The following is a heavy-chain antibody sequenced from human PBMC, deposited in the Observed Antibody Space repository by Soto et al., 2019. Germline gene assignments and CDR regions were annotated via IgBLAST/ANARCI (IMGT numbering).Heavy chain of an antibody. CDR1: GFTFSDYY. D-gene: IGHD3-22*01. J-gene: IGHJ4*02. Sequence: GGSLRLSCAASGFTFSDYYMSWIRQAPGKGLEWVSYISSSSSYTNYADSVKGRFTISRDNAKNSLYLQMNSLRAEDTAVYYCARDLRYYYDSSGSQIRDYWGQGTLVTVSS. CDR2: ISSSSSYT. V-gene: IGHV3-11*06. CDR3: ARDLRYYYDSSGSQIRDY.